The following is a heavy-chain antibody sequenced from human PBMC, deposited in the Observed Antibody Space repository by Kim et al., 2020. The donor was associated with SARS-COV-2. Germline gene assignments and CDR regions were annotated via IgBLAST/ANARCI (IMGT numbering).Heavy chain of an antibody. J-gene: IGHJ6*02. V-gene: IGHV3-74*01. CDR1: GFTFSSYW. CDR3: ARDLGYYYDSSGNGMDV. Sequence: GGSLRLSCAASGFTFSSYWMHWVRQAPGKGLVWVSRINSDGSSTSYEDSVKGRFTISRENAKNTLYLQMNSLRAEETAVDYCARDLGYYYDSSGNGMDVWGQGNTVTVSS. D-gene: IGHD3-22*01. CDR2: INSDGSST.